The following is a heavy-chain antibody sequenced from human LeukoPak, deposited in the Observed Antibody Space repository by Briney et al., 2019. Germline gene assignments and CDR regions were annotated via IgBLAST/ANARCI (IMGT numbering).Heavy chain of an antibody. D-gene: IGHD4-17*01. CDR2: INHSGST. CDR1: GGSFSGYY. CDR3: ATGLYGDHDY. V-gene: IGHV4-34*01. J-gene: IGHJ4*02. Sequence: PSETLSLTCAVYGGSFSGYYWSWIRQPPGKGLEWIGEINHSGSTNYNPPLKSRVTISVDTSKNQFSLKLSSVTAADRAVYYCATGLYGDHDYWGQGTLVTVSS.